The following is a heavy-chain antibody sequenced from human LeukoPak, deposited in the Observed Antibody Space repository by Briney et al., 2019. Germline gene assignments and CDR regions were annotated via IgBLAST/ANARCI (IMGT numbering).Heavy chain of an antibody. CDR3: ARDMGYYYDSSGYFDY. CDR1: GGSISSSSYY. V-gene: IGHV4-39*07. D-gene: IGHD3-22*01. Sequence: PSETLSLTCTVSGGSISSSSYYWGWIRQPPGKGLEWIGSIYYSGSTYYNPSLKSRVTISVDTSKNQFYLKLSSVTAADTAVYYCARDMGYYYDSSGYFDYWGQGTLVTVSS. J-gene: IGHJ4*02. CDR2: IYYSGST.